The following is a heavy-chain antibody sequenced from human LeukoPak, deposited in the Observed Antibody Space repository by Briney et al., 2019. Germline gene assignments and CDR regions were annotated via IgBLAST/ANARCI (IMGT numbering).Heavy chain of an antibody. J-gene: IGHJ4*02. CDR3: ARFRAVAGSFDY. V-gene: IGHV4-61*02. CDR2: IYTSGST. D-gene: IGHD6-19*01. CDR1: GGSISSGSYY. Sequence: PSQTLSLTCTVSGGSISSGSYYWSWIRQPAGKGLEWIGRIYTSGSTTYNPSLKSRVTISVDTSKNQFSLKLSSVTAADTAVYYCARFRAVAGSFDYWGQGTLVTVSS.